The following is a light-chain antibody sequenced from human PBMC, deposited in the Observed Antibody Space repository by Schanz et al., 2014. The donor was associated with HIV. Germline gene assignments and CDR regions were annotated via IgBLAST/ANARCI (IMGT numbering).Light chain of an antibody. CDR3: MQALQTPWT. CDR1: QSLLHSNGYNY. J-gene: IGKJ1*01. Sequence: DIVMTQSPLSLPVTPGEPASISCRSSQSLLHSNGYNYLDWYLQKPGQSPQLLIYLGSNRASGVPDRFSGSGWGTDFTLKISRVEAEDVGVYYCMQALQTPWTFGQGTKVEIK. CDR2: LGS. V-gene: IGKV2-28*01.